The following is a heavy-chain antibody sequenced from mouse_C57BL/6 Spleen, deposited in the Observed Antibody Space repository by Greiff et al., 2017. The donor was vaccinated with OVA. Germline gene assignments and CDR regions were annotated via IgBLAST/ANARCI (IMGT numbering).Heavy chain of an antibody. CDR1: GYTFTSYW. CDR2: IHPNSGST. V-gene: IGHV1-64*01. Sequence: QVQLQQPGAELVKPGASVKLSCKASGYTFTSYWMHWVKQRPGQGLEWIGMIHPNSGSTNYNEKFKSKATLTVDKSSSTAYMQLSSLTSEDSAVYDGAREVYYDYDGRFAYWGQGTLVTVSA. J-gene: IGHJ3*01. CDR3: AREVYYDYDGRFAY. D-gene: IGHD2-4*01.